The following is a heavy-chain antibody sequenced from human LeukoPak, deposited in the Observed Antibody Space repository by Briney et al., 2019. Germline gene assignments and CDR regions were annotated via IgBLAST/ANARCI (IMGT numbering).Heavy chain of an antibody. Sequence: ASVKVSCKASGYTFTSYDINWVRQATGQGLEWMGWMNPNSGNTGYAQKFQGRVTMTRNTSISTAYMELSSLRSEDTAVYYCASHSAAAGTGYYYYGMDVWGQGTTVTVSS. D-gene: IGHD6-13*01. CDR2: MNPNSGNT. CDR1: GYTFTSYD. V-gene: IGHV1-8*01. CDR3: ASHSAAAGTGYYYYGMDV. J-gene: IGHJ6*02.